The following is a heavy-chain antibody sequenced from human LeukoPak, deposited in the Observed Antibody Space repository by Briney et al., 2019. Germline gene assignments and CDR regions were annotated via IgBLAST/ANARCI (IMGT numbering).Heavy chain of an antibody. CDR1: GYTLTSYD. J-gene: IGHJ4*02. Sequence: ASVKVSCKASGYTLTSYDINWVRQATGQGLEWMGWMNPNSGNTGYAQKFQGRVTMTRNTSISTAYMELSSLRSEDTAVYYCARVSADKYYFDYWGQGTLVTVSS. CDR2: MNPNSGNT. CDR3: ARVSADKYYFDY. V-gene: IGHV1-8*01.